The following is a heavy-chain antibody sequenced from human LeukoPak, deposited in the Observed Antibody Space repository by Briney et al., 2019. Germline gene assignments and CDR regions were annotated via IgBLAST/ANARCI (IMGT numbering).Heavy chain of an antibody. D-gene: IGHD3-10*01. CDR3: ARSEYGSGSSHWNYYYGMDV. CDR1: GGSISSYY. J-gene: IGHJ6*02. Sequence: SETLSLTCTVSGGSISSYYWSWFRQPPGKGLEWIGYIYYSGSTNYNPSLKSRVTISVDTSKNQFSLKLSSVTAADTAVYYCARSEYGSGSSHWNYYYGMDVWGQGTTVTVSS. V-gene: IGHV4-59*01. CDR2: IYYSGST.